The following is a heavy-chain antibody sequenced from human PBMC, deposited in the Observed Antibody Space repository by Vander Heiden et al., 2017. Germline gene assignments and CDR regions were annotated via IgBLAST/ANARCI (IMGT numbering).Heavy chain of an antibody. Sequence: QGQVVRSGAEVKKPGASVRVSCKASGYTFTTYAINWVRQASGQGLEWMGWMDPKTGETGYAQRFQGRVTMTRNISRSTAYMELSGLRSEDTAVYFCARVARFAGSYYNYFDTWGQGSLVTVSS. V-gene: IGHV1-8*01. D-gene: IGHD1-26*01. CDR3: ARVARFAGSYYNYFDT. J-gene: IGHJ4*02. CDR2: MDPKTGET. CDR1: GYTFTTYA.